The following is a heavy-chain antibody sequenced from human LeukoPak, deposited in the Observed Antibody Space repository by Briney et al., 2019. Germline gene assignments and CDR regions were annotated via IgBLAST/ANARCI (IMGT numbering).Heavy chain of an antibody. D-gene: IGHD2-21*02. CDR1: GFTFSSYG. V-gene: IGHV3-30*18. CDR2: ISYDGSNK. Sequence: GGSLRLSCAASGFTFSSYGMHWVRQAPGKGLEGGAVISYDGSNKYYADSVKGRFTISRDNSKSTLYLQMNSLRAEDTAVYYCAKPFYCGGDCYYFDYWGQGTLVTVSS. CDR3: AKPFYCGGDCYYFDY. J-gene: IGHJ4*02.